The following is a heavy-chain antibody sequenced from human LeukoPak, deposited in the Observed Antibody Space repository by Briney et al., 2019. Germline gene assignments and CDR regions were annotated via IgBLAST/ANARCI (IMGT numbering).Heavy chain of an antibody. CDR1: GFTFSSYS. CDR2: ISSSSSYI. D-gene: IGHD5-24*01. J-gene: IGHJ4*02. Sequence: PGGSLRLSCAASGFTFSSYSMNWVRQAPGKGLEWVSSISSSSSYIYYADSVKGRFTISRDNAENSLYLQMNSLRAEDTAVYYCARDLDGYNAFDYWGQGTLVTVSS. CDR3: ARDLDGYNAFDY. V-gene: IGHV3-21*01.